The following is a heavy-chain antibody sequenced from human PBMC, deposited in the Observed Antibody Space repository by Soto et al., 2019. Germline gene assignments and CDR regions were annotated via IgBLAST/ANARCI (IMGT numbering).Heavy chain of an antibody. Sequence: GGSLRLSCAASGFTFSSYEMNWVRQAPGKGLEWVSYISSSGSTIYYADSVKGRFTISRDNAKNSLYLQMNSLRAEDTAVYYCAREQHLVIPYFDYWGQGTLVTVSS. J-gene: IGHJ4*02. CDR3: AREQHLVIPYFDY. CDR2: ISSSGSTI. V-gene: IGHV3-48*03. D-gene: IGHD6-13*01. CDR1: GFTFSSYE.